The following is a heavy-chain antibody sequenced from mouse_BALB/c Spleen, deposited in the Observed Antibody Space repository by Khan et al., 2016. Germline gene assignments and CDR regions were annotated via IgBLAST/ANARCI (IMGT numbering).Heavy chain of an antibody. CDR1: GFNIKDTY. D-gene: IGHD2-14*01. V-gene: IGHV14-3*02. CDR3: ATYYRYDYAMDY. J-gene: IGHJ4*01. Sequence: EVQLQESGAELVKPGASVKLSCTASGFNIKDTYMHWVKQRPEQGLEWIGRIDPANGNTKYDPKFQGKATITADTSSNTAYLQLSSLTSEDTAVYYCATYYRYDYAMDYWGQGTSVTVSS. CDR2: IDPANGNT.